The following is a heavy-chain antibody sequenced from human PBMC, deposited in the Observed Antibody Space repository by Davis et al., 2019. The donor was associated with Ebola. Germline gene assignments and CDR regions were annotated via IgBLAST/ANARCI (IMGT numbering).Heavy chain of an antibody. V-gene: IGHV4-39*02. CDR3: AKEMATSFDY. J-gene: IGHJ4*02. D-gene: IGHD5-24*01. Sequence: SEPLSLTFTVPGGSISSSNYYWGWIRQPPGKGLEWIGSIYYSGSTYYNPSLKSRVTISVDTSKNQFSLKLSSVTAADTAVYYCAKEMATSFDYWGQGTLVTVSS. CDR1: GGSISSSNYY. CDR2: IYYSGST.